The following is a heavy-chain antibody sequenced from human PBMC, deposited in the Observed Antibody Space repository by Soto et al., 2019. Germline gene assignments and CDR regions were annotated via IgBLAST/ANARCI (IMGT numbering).Heavy chain of an antibody. V-gene: IGHV4-59*12. J-gene: IGHJ6*03. CDR2: VHHSEST. D-gene: IGHD2-2*01. CDR3: ARVAVVPVARYMDV. CDR1: GVSISSYS. Sequence: SETLSLTCTVSGVSISSYSWSWIRQPPGGGLEWIGYVHHSESTNYSPSLKSRVTISVDTSKNQFSLKLSSVTAADTAVYYCARVAVVPVARYMDVWGKGTTVTVSS.